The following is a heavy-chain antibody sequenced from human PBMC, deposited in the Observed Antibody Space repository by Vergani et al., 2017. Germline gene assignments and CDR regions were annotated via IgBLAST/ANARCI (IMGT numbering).Heavy chain of an antibody. J-gene: IGHJ4*02. D-gene: IGHD5-12*01. V-gene: IGHV3-23*01. Sequence: EVQLLESGGGLVQPGGSLRLSCEASGFSFPGYAMSWVRQAPGKGLEWVSSVSGSSATPYYADSVKVRFIISRDNSKNTLHLQMNSLRADDTAVYYCKKGSRGYTGYFFDYWGQGTLATVSS. CDR3: KKGSRGYTGYFFDY. CDR1: GFSFPGYA. CDR2: VSGSSATP.